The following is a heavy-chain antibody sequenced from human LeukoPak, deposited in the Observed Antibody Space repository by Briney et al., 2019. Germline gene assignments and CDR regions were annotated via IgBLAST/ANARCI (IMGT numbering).Heavy chain of an antibody. CDR3: ARQRSTRVEEFDY. Sequence: GGSLRLSCVVSGFTFRNYWLSWVRQAPGKGLEWVANIKQDGSEKYYVDSVKGRFTISRDNAKNSLYLQMNSLRAEDTAVYYCARQRSTRVEEFDYWGQGTLVTVSS. J-gene: IGHJ4*02. V-gene: IGHV3-7*01. CDR2: IKQDGSEK. D-gene: IGHD1-1*01. CDR1: GFTFRNYW.